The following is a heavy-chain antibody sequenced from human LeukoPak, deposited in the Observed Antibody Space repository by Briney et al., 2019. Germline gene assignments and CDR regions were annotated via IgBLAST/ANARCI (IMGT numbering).Heavy chain of an antibody. Sequence: GGSLRLSCAASGFPFNSYWMSWVRQAPGKGLEWVSSISSSSSYIYYADSVKGRFTISRDNAKNSLYLQMNSLRAEDTAVYYCARFPGGWYGFLDYWGQGTLVTVSS. CDR1: GFPFNSYW. V-gene: IGHV3-21*04. CDR3: ARFPGGWYGFLDY. D-gene: IGHD6-19*01. J-gene: IGHJ4*02. CDR2: ISSSSSYI.